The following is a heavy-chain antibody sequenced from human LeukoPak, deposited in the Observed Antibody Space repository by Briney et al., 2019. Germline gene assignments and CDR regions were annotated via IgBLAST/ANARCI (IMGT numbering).Heavy chain of an antibody. CDR2: IRSKADGGTT. Sequence: PGGSLRLSCAASGFSFSEAWLSWVRQAPGKGLEWIGRIRSKADGGTTDYAAPVKDRFRISRDDSKNTLFLQINSLKTEDTAVYYCTTYVEVGGTRHFDSWGQGTLVTVSS. CDR1: GFSFSEAW. D-gene: IGHD6-19*01. J-gene: IGHJ4*02. CDR3: TTYVEVGGTRHFDS. V-gene: IGHV3-15*01.